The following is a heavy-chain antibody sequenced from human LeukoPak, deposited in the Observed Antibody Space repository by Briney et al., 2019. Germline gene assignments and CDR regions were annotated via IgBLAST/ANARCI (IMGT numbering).Heavy chain of an antibody. D-gene: IGHD3-22*01. J-gene: IGHJ6*02. CDR3: ASGFYDSSGYHYYYYYGMDV. Sequence: GGSLRLSCAASGFTFSSYWMHWVRQAPGKGLVWVSRINSDGSSTSYADSVKGRFTISRDNAKNTLYLQMNSLRAEDTAVYYCASGFYDSSGYHYYYYYGMDVWGQGTTVTVSS. CDR1: GFTFSSYW. V-gene: IGHV3-74*01. CDR2: INSDGSST.